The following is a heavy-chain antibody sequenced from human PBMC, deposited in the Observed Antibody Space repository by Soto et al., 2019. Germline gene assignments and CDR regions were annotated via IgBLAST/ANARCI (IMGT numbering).Heavy chain of an antibody. Sequence: GGSLRLSCAASGFTFSSYSMNWVRQAPGKGLEWVAVISYDGSNKYYADSVQGRFTASRDNAKNTLYLQMNSLRAEDTAVYYCARGATASFDPWGQGTLVTVSS. CDR3: ARGATASFDP. CDR1: GFTFSSYS. D-gene: IGHD2-15*01. CDR2: ISYDGSNK. J-gene: IGHJ5*02. V-gene: IGHV3-30*03.